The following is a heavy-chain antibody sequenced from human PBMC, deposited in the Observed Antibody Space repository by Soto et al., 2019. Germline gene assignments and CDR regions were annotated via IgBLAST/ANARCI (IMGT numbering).Heavy chain of an antibody. V-gene: IGHV3-23*01. J-gene: IGHJ5*02. CDR3: ARVFLGRIATRQEDLIS. CDR2: ISGSTGNT. Sequence: GGSLRLSCAASGFTFSIYPMSWVRQAPGKGLEWVSEISGSTGNTYYAASVKGRFTISRDNSKNTLYLQMSSLRAEDTAVYYCARVFLGRIATRQEDLISLGQGVLVTVPQ. CDR1: GFTFSIYP. D-gene: IGHD6-13*01.